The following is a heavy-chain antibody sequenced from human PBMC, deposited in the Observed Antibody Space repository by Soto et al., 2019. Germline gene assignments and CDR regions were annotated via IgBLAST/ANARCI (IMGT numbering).Heavy chain of an antibody. CDR1: GFTFGDYA. CDR3: TRAPPPAYFDS. V-gene: IGHV3-49*03. J-gene: IGHJ4*02. CDR2: IRSKASGGTT. Sequence: PGGALRLSCTASGFTFGDYALSWFRQAPGKGLELVGFIRSKASGGTTQYAASVKGRFTISRDDSKSIASLQMNSLETGDTAVYYCTRAPPPAYFDSWGQGTLVTVSS.